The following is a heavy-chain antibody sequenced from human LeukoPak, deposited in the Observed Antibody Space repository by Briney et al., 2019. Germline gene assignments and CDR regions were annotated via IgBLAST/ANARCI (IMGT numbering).Heavy chain of an antibody. V-gene: IGHV3-7*01. CDR1: GFTFSSYW. CDR2: IKQDGSEK. Sequence: GGSLRLSCAASGFTFSSYWMSWVRQAPGKGLEWVANIKQDGSEKHYVDSAKGRFTISRDNAKNSLYLQMNSLRAEDTAVYYCARGRVAARPGKYNWFDPWGQGTLVTVSS. CDR3: ARGRVAARPGKYNWFDP. D-gene: IGHD6-6*01. J-gene: IGHJ5*02.